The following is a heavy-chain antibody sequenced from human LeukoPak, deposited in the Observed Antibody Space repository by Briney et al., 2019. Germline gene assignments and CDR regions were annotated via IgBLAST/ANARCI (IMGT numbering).Heavy chain of an antibody. CDR3: AKGNYDFWSGYQDYFDY. CDR1: GLTFSSYA. Sequence: GGSLRLSCAASGLTFSSYAMHWVRQAPGKGLEWVAVISYDGSNKYYADSVKGRFTISRDNSKNTLYLQMNSLREEDTAVYYCAKGNYDFWSGYQDYFDYWGQGTLVTVSS. CDR2: ISYDGSNK. V-gene: IGHV3-30*04. D-gene: IGHD3-3*01. J-gene: IGHJ4*02.